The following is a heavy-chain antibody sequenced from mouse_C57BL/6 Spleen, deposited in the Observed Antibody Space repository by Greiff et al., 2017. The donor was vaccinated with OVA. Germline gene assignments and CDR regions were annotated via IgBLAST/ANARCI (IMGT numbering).Heavy chain of an antibody. CDR3: ARWGYYVDY. V-gene: IGHV1-50*01. Sequence: QVHVKQPGAELVKPGASVKLSCKASGYTFTSYWMQWVKQRPGQGLEWIGEIDPSDSYTNYNQKFKGKATLTVDTSSSTAYMQLSSLTSEDSAVYYCARWGYYVDYWGQGTTHTVSS. CDR1: GYTFTSYW. J-gene: IGHJ2*01. D-gene: IGHD2-1*01. CDR2: IDPSDSYT.